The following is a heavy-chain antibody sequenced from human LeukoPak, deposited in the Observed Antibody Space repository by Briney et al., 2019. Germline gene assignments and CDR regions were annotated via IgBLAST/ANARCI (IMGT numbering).Heavy chain of an antibody. CDR2: ISTYNTNT. CDR3: ARTSGTVADN. D-gene: IGHD4-23*01. V-gene: IGHV1-18*01. J-gene: IGHJ4*02. CDR1: GYSFSTYG. Sequence: ASVKVSCKTSGYSFSTYGITWVRQAPGQGLGWMGWISTYNTNTNYAQKLQGRVTMTTDTYTSTAYMERRSLRSDDTAINYCARTSGTVADNWGQGTLVTVSS.